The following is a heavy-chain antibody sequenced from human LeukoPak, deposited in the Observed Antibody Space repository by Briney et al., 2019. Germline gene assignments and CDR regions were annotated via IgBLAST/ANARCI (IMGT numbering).Heavy chain of an antibody. D-gene: IGHD4-17*01. Sequence: PGGSLRLSCAASGFTFSNAWMSWVRQAPGKGLEWVGRIKSKTDGRTTDYAAPVKGRVTISRDDSKNTLYLQMNSLKTEDTAMYYCTKRWHDYGDYSDYWGQGTLVTVSS. V-gene: IGHV3-15*01. J-gene: IGHJ4*02. CDR1: GFTFSNAW. CDR2: IKSKTDGRTT. CDR3: TKRWHDYGDYSDY.